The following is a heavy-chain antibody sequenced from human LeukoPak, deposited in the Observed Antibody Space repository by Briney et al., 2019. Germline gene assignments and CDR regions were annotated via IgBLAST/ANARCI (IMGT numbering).Heavy chain of an antibody. D-gene: IGHD1-14*01. CDR1: GFTFSSYA. CDR2: ISGSGGTT. J-gene: IGHJ4*02. Sequence: PGGSLRLSCVASGFTFSSYAMNWVRQAAGKGPEWVSAISGSGGTTYYADSVKGRFTISRDNSKNTLYLQMNSLTAADTALYFCAKPAKTDYADYWGQGTLVTVSS. V-gene: IGHV3-23*01. CDR3: AKPAKTDYADY.